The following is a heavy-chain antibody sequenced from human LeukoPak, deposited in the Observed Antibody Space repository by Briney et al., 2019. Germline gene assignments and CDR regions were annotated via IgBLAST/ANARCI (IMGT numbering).Heavy chain of an antibody. V-gene: IGHV5-51*01. CDR2: IYPGVSDT. CDR1: GYSFTSYW. Sequence: GESLKISFKGSGYSFTSYWIGWVRQMPGKGLEWMGIIYPGVSDTRYSPSFQGQVTISADKSISTAYLQWSSLKASDTAMYYCAREDGSGSFPNLSFDYWGQGTLVTVSS. D-gene: IGHD3-10*01. J-gene: IGHJ4*02. CDR3: AREDGSGSFPNLSFDY.